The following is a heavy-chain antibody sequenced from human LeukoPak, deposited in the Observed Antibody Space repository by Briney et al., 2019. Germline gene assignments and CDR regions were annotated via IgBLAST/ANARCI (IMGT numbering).Heavy chain of an antibody. Sequence: GGSLRLSCAASGFTFDDYAMHWVRQAPGKGLEWVSGISWNSGSIGYADSVKGRFTISRDNAKNSLYLQMNSLRAEDTALYYCAEDRGIAARQHFDYWGQGTLVTVSS. CDR2: ISWNSGSI. CDR1: GFTFDDYA. J-gene: IGHJ4*02. V-gene: IGHV3-9*01. CDR3: AEDRGIAARQHFDY. D-gene: IGHD6-6*01.